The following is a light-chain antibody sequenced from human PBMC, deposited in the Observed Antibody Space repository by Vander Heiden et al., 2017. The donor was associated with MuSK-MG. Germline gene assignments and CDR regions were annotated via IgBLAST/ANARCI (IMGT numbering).Light chain of an antibody. J-gene: IGKJ5*01. Sequence: EIVLTQSPATLSLSPGESAPLSCRASQGVSSYLAWYQQKPGQAPRLLIYDASNRATGIPARFSGSGPGTDFTRTISILEPEDFAVYYCQQRSNWITFGQGSRLEIK. CDR3: QQRSNWIT. V-gene: IGKV3D-11*01. CDR2: DAS. CDR1: QGVSSY.